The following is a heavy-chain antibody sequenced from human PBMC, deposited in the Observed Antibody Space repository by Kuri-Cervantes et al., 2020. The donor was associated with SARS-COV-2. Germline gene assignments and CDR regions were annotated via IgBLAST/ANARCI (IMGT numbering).Heavy chain of an antibody. D-gene: IGHD5-18*01. CDR3: ARTARHFDL. CDR2: IYHSGST. V-gene: IGHV4-34*01. Sequence: ESLKISCAVYGGSFSGYYWSWIRQPPGKGLEWIGSIYHSGSTYYNPSLKSRVTISVDTSKNQFSLKLSSVTAADTAVYYCARTARHFDLWGRGTLVTVSS. J-gene: IGHJ2*01. CDR1: GGSFSGYY.